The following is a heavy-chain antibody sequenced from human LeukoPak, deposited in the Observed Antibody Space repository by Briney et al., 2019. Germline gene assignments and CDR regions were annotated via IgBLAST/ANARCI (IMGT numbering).Heavy chain of an antibody. CDR3: AKTRPLDSSSWSHGDY. V-gene: IGHV3-74*01. CDR2: IDTDGSTA. Sequence: PGGSLRLSCAASGFTFRSYWMHWVRQAPGKGLVWVSHIDTDGSTATYADSVRGRFTISRDNAKNTLYLQMNSLSAEDTAVYYCAKTRPLDSSSWSHGDYWGQGTLVTVSS. CDR1: GFTFRSYW. D-gene: IGHD6-13*01. J-gene: IGHJ4*02.